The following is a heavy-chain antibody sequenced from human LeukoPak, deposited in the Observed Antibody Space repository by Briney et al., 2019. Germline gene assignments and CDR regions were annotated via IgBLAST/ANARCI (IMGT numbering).Heavy chain of an antibody. CDR3: AKDYYDSSGYYFDY. J-gene: IGHJ4*02. CDR2: ISGSGGST. V-gene: IGHV3-23*01. CDR1: GFTFSSYW. Sequence: PGGSLRLSCAASGFTFSSYWMHWVRQAPGKGLEWVSAISGSGGSTYYADSVKGRFTISRDNSKNTLYLQMNSLRAEDTAVYYCAKDYYDSSGYYFDYWGQGTLVTVSS. D-gene: IGHD3-22*01.